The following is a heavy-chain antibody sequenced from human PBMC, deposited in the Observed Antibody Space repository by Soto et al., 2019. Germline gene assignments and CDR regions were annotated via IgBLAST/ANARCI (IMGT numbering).Heavy chain of an antibody. V-gene: IGHV3-33*01. J-gene: IGHJ4*02. CDR3: AREIPPRQGYGGFDY. Sequence: GGSLRLSCAASGFTFSSYGMHWVRQAPGKGLEWVAVIWYDGSNKYYADSVKGRFTISRDNSKNTLYLQMNSLRAEDTAVYYCAREIPPRQGYGGFDYWGQGTLVTVSS. CDR1: GFTFSSYG. CDR2: IWYDGSNK. D-gene: IGHD1-26*01.